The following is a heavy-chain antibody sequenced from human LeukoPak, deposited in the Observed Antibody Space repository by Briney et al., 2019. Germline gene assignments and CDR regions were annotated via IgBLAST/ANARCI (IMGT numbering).Heavy chain of an antibody. V-gene: IGHV3-30*03. CDR2: ISYDGSNK. D-gene: IGHD3-22*01. CDR1: GFTFDDYD. Sequence: AGGSLRLSCAASGFTFDDYDMNWVRQAPGKGLEWVAVISYDGSNKYYADSVKGRFTISRDNSKNTLYLQMNSLRAEDTAVYYCARDHPSTYYYDSSGYPSGLDYWGQGTLVTVSS. J-gene: IGHJ4*02. CDR3: ARDHPSTYYYDSSGYPSGLDY.